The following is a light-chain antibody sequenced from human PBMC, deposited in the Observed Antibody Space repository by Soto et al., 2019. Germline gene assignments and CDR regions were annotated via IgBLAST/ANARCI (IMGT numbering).Light chain of an antibody. CDR1: SSDLGGYNF. CDR3: CSYTSSSPYV. V-gene: IGLV2-14*01. CDR2: QVS. Sequence: QSVLTQPASVSGSPGQSITISCTGTSSDLGGYNFVSGYQHHPGKAPKLMIYQVSNRPSGVSNRCSGSKSGNTASLTISGLQAEDEADYYCCSYTSSSPYVFGTGTKVTVL. J-gene: IGLJ1*01.